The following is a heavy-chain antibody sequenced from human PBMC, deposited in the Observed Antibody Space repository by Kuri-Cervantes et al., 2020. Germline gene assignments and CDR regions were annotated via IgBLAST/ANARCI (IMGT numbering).Heavy chain of an antibody. CDR1: RFTLRTFA. V-gene: IGHV3-30-3*01. CDR3: ARDNYCNTNACYFDD. D-gene: IGHD2/OR15-2a*01. Sequence: GGSLTLSCVDSRFTLRTFAMNWVRQAQGKGLEWVALVSNDGSNNFYAGFVKGRFSVSRHHSKNTVYLQMTSLGVEDTAVYYCARDNYCNTNACYFDDWGQGTLVTVSS. CDR2: VSNDGSNN. J-gene: IGHJ4*02.